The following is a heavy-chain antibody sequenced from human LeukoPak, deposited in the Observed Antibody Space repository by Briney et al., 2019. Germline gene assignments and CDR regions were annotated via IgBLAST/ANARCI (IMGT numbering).Heavy chain of an antibody. Sequence: GGSLRLSCAASGFTFSNYDMNWVRQAPGKGLEWVSYISSSSSTIYYADSVKGRFTISRDNGKNSLYLQMNSLRAEDTAVYYCARDSTVVTPEGFDYWGQGTLVTVSS. D-gene: IGHD4-23*01. CDR2: ISSSSSTI. V-gene: IGHV3-48*01. CDR1: GFTFSNYD. J-gene: IGHJ4*02. CDR3: ARDSTVVTPEGFDY.